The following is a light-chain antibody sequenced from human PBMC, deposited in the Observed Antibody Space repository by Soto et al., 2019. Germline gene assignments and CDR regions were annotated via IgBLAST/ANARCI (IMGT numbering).Light chain of an antibody. CDR3: QQYNNWPPWT. Sequence: EIVLTQSPATLSLSPGGIATLSCSASQSVSSYLAWYQQKPGQAPRLLIYGASTRATGIPARFSGSGSGTEFTLTISSLQSEDFAVYYCQQYNNWPPWTFGQGTKVDIK. CDR1: QSVSSY. V-gene: IGKV3-15*01. J-gene: IGKJ1*01. CDR2: GAS.